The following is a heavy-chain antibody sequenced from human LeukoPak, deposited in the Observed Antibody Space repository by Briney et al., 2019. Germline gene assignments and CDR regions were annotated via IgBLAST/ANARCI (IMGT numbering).Heavy chain of an antibody. CDR3: ARSDGYCAGGSCSPDY. CDR2: ISYDGGHK. Sequence: PGGSLRLSCAASEFTFSNYGMHWGRQTPGEGLEWLAVISYDGGHKYYADSVQGRFTISRDNSKKTVYLQMDNLRVDDTAVYFCARSDGYCAGGSCSPDYWGQGTLVTVSS. CDR1: EFTFSNYG. D-gene: IGHD2-15*01. J-gene: IGHJ4*02. V-gene: IGHV3-30*03.